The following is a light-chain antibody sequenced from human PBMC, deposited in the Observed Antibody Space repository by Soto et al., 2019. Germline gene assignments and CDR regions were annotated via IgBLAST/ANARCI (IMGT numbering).Light chain of an antibody. CDR1: RGITNY. J-gene: IGKJ2*01. CDR3: LQHNTYPHT. CDR2: AAS. V-gene: IGKV1-17*03. Sequence: DIQMTQSPSAMSASVGDGVTITCRASRGITNYVAWFQQKPGQVPKRLIYAASSLQRGVPSRFSGSGSGTEFTLTISSLQPEDFATYYCLQHNTYPHTFGQGTKLEIK.